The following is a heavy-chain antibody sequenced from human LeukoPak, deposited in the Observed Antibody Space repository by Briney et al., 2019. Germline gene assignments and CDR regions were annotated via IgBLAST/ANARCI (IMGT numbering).Heavy chain of an antibody. CDR1: GYSFSNYW. D-gene: IGHD3-16*01. V-gene: IGHV5-51*01. Sequence: GESLMISCKASGYSFSNYWIAWVRQMPGKGLEWMGMIYPGDSNTIYSPSFQGQVTMSADKSISTAYLQWSSLKASASAVYFCARHNCYDSWGQGTLVTVSS. CDR2: IYPGDSNT. CDR3: ARHNCYDS. J-gene: IGHJ4*02.